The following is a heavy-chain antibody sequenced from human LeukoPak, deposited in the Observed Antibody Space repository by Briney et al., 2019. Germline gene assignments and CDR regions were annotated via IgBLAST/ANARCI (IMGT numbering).Heavy chain of an antibody. D-gene: IGHD3-10*01. CDR3: AFLGGFDY. CDR2: ISGDGGST. J-gene: IGHJ4*02. CDR1: GFTFDDYA. Sequence: PGGSLRLSCAASGFTFDDYAMHWVRQAPGKGLEWVSLISGDGGSTYYADSVKGRFTISRDNSKNSLHLQMNSLRTEDTALYYCAFLGGFDYWGQGTLVTVSS. V-gene: IGHV3-43*02.